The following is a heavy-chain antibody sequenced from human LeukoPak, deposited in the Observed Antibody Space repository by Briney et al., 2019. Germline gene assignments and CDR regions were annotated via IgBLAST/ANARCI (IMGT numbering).Heavy chain of an antibody. Sequence: TSETLSLTCTVSGGSISSGSYYWSRIRQPAGKGLEWIGRIYTSGSTNYNPSLKSRVTISVDTSKNQFSLKLSSVTAADTAVYYCAREGPTGTLDWGQGTLVTVSS. CDR1: GGSISSGSYY. D-gene: IGHD1-1*01. V-gene: IGHV4-61*02. CDR2: IYTSGST. CDR3: AREGPTGTLD. J-gene: IGHJ1*01.